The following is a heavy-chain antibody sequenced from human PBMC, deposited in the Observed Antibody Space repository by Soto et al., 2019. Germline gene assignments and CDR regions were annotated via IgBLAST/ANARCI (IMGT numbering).Heavy chain of an antibody. Sequence: SLRLSCAASGFTFSSYGMHWVRQAPGKGLEWVAVISYDGSNKYYADSVKGRFTISRDNPKNTLYLQMNSLRAEDTAVYYCAKDLHSRYYFDYWGQGTLVTVSS. CDR2: ISYDGSNK. CDR3: AKDLHSRYYFDY. CDR1: GFTFSSYG. J-gene: IGHJ4*02. V-gene: IGHV3-30*18.